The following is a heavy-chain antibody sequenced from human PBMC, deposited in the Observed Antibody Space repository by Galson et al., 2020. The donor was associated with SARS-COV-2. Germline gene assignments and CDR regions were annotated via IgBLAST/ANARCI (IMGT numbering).Heavy chain of an antibody. CDR3: ANHYDAFDI. CDR2: ISWNSGSI. CDR1: GFTFDDYA. Sequence: GGSLRLSCAASGFTFDDYAMHWVRQAPGKGLEWVSGISWNSGSIGYADSVKGRFTISRDNAKNSLYLQMNSLRAEDTALYYRANHYDAFDIWGQGTMVTVSS. J-gene: IGHJ3*02. V-gene: IGHV3-9*01.